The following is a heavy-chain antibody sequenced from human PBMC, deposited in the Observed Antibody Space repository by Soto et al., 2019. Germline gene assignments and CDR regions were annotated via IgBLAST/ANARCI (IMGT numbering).Heavy chain of an antibody. CDR2: IYYSGST. CDR3: AGAFSSGYDC. Sequence: SETLSLTCTVSGGSISSGGYYWSWIRQHPGKGLEWIGYIYYSGSTYYNPSLKSRVTISVDTSKNQFSLKLSSVTAADTAVYYCAGAFSSGYDCWGQGTLVTVSS. CDR1: GGSISSGGYY. J-gene: IGHJ4*02. V-gene: IGHV4-31*03. D-gene: IGHD3-22*01.